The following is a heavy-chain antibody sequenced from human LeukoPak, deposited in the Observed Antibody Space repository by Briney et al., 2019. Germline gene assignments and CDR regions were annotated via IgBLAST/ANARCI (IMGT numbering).Heavy chain of an antibody. V-gene: IGHV4-34*01. D-gene: IGHD6-19*01. J-gene: IGHJ4*02. Sequence: SETLSLTCAVYGGSFSGYYWSWIRQPPGKGLEWIGEINHSGSTNYNPSLKSRVTISVDTSKNQFSLKLSSVTAADTAVYYCARLTTAAVAGTGGDYWGQGTLVTVSS. CDR3: ARLTTAAVAGTGGDY. CDR2: INHSGST. CDR1: GGSFSGYY.